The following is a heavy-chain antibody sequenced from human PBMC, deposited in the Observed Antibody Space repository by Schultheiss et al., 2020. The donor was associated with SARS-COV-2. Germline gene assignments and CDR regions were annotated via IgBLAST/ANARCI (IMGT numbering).Heavy chain of an antibody. D-gene: IGHD3-3*01. CDR3: ARQGVVTSPFDY. CDR2: IYTSGST. V-gene: IGHV4-4*07. CDR1: GGSINNYY. J-gene: IGHJ4*02. Sequence: GSLRLSCTVSGGSINNYYWTWIRQPAGKGLEWIGRIYTSGSTNYNPSLQSRLTMSIDTSKNQFSLKLSSVTAADTAVYYCARQGVVTSPFDYWGQGTLVTVSS.